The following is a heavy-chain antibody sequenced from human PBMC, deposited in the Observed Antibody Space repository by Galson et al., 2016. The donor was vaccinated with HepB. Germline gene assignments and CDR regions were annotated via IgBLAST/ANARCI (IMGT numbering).Heavy chain of an antibody. V-gene: IGHV3-7*01. Sequence: SLRLSCAASRFTFINSWMSWVRQAPGKGLEWVANIKQDGSEKYYVDSVQGRFTISRDNAKNLLYLQMNSLRVEDTAVYYCARDPYCGGDCNSPRYFDLWGRGTLVTVSS. CDR3: ARDPYCGGDCNSPRYFDL. J-gene: IGHJ2*01. CDR2: IKQDGSEK. D-gene: IGHD2-21*02. CDR1: RFTFINSW.